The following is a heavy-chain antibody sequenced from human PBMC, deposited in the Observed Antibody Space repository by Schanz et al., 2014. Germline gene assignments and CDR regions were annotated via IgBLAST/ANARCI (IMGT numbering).Heavy chain of an antibody. J-gene: IGHJ4*02. CDR3: ARTDQQMQRPDY. V-gene: IGHV3-23*04. CDR2: INTSGGSR. CDR1: GFSFSTHA. D-gene: IGHD2-2*01. Sequence: EVQLVESGGGLVQPGGSLRLSCAASGFSFSTHAMSWVRQAPGQGLEWVSGINTSGGSRYYAESVKGRFTISRDNSRHTLYLQMDSLTTDDTAVYYCARTDQQMQRPDYWGQGTLVIVSS.